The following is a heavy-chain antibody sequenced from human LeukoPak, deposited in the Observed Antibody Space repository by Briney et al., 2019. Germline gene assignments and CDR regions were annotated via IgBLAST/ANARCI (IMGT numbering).Heavy chain of an antibody. CDR2: ISSSGSTI. CDR1: GFTFSSYE. J-gene: IGHJ6*04. V-gene: IGHV3-48*03. Sequence: GGSLRLSCAASGFTFSSYEMNWVRQAPGKVLEWVSYISSSGSTIYYADSVKGRFTVSRDNAKNSLYLQMNSLRAEDTAVYYCAELGITMIGGVWGKGTTVTISS. D-gene: IGHD3-10*02. CDR3: AELGITMIGGV.